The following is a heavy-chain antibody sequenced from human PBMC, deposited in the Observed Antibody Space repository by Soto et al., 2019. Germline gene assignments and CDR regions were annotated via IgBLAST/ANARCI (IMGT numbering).Heavy chain of an antibody. V-gene: IGHV3-30-3*01. D-gene: IGHD2-2*01. CDR2: ISYDGSKT. CDR3: ARETLRTTRTYYGMDV. J-gene: IGHJ6*02. CDR1: GFTFNNYA. Sequence: PGGSLRLSCAASGFTFNNYAMHWVRQAPGKGLEWVALISYDGSKTYYADSVKGRFTISRDNSKDTLSLQLDSLRAEDTAVYYCARETLRTTRTYYGMDVWGQGTKVTVSS.